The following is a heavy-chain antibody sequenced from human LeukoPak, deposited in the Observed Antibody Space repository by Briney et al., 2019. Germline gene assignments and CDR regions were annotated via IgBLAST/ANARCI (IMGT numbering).Heavy chain of an antibody. Sequence: PSETLSLTCAVYGRSFSGYYWSWIRQPPGKGMEWIGEINHSGSTNYNPSLKSRVTISVDTSKNQFSLKLSSVTAADTAVYYCAREFPQLSAFDIWGQGTMVTVSS. D-gene: IGHD3-10*01. V-gene: IGHV4-34*01. CDR1: GRSFSGYY. CDR2: INHSGST. CDR3: AREFPQLSAFDI. J-gene: IGHJ3*02.